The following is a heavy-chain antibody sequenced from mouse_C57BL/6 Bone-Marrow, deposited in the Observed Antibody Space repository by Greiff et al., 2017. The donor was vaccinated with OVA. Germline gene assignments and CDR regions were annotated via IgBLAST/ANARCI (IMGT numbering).Heavy chain of an antibody. CDR1: GFNIKDDY. Sequence: EVQVVESGAELVRPGASVKLSCTASGFNIKDDYMHWVKQRPEQGLEWIGWIDPENGDTEYASKFQGKATITADTSSNTAYLQLSSLTSEDTAVYYCTVAVDYWGQGTTLTVSS. V-gene: IGHV14-4*01. J-gene: IGHJ2*01. CDR3: TVAVDY. D-gene: IGHD1-1*02. CDR2: IDPENGDT.